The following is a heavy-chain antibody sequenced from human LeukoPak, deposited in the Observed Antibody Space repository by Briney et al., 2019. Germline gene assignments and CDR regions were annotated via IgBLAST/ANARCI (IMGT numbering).Heavy chain of an antibody. CDR3: AKVRRYCSSTSCHHPVDY. V-gene: IGHV3-30*02. CDR2: IRYDGSNK. CDR1: GFTFSSYG. Sequence: PGGSLRLSCAASGFTFSSYGMHWVRQAPGKGLEWVAFIRYDGSNKYYADSVKGRFTISRDNSKNTLYLQMNSLRAEDTAVYYCAKVRRYCSSTSCHHPVDYWGQGTLVTVSS. D-gene: IGHD2-2*01. J-gene: IGHJ4*02.